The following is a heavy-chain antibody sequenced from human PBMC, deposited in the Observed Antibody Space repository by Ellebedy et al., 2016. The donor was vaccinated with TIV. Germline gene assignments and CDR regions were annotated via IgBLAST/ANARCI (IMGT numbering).Heavy chain of an antibody. D-gene: IGHD3-3*01. CDR3: ARIGGDNTIFGVVIVFDY. CDR1: GASINNNNW. Sequence: MPSETLSLTCAVYGASINNNNWWWSWVRQPPGKGLEWIGEIYHSGSTNYNPSLKSRVTLSIDKSKNQFSLKVSSVTAADTAVYYCARIGGDNTIFGVVIVFDYWGQGTLVTVSS. CDR2: IYHSGST. V-gene: IGHV4-4*02. J-gene: IGHJ4*02.